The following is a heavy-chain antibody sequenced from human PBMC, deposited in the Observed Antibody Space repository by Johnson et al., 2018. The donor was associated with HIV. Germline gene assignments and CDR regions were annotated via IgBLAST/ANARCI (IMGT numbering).Heavy chain of an antibody. Sequence: QVQLVESGGGVVQPGRSLRLSCVVSGFTYSSYAMHWVRQAPGKGLEWVAKIKQDGREKYYVDSVKGRFTISRDNSKNTLYLQMNSLRAEDTAVCYCRYYYDSSGDAFDIWGQGTMVTVSS. CDR3: RYYYDSSGDAFDI. D-gene: IGHD3-22*01. V-gene: IGHV3-30*04. CDR2: IKQDGREK. CDR1: GFTYSSYA. J-gene: IGHJ3*02.